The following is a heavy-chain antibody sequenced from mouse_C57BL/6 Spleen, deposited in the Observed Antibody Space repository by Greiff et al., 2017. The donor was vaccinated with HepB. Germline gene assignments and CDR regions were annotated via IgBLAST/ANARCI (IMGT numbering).Heavy chain of an antibody. J-gene: IGHJ2*01. CDR2: INPNNGGT. V-gene: IGHV1-26*01. Sequence: VQLQQSGPELVKPGASVKISCKASGYTFTDYYMNWVKQSHGKSLEWIGDINPNNGGTSYNQKFKGKATLTVDKSSSTAYMELRSLTSEDSAVYYCARGGSSGWGQGTTLTVSS. CDR1: GYTFTDYY. CDR3: ARGGSSG. D-gene: IGHD1-1*01.